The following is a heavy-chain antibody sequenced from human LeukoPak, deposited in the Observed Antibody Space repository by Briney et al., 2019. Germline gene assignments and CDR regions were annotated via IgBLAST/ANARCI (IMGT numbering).Heavy chain of an antibody. CDR1: GYTFTGYY. V-gene: IGHV1-46*01. CDR2: INPSGGDT. D-gene: IGHD4-11*01. J-gene: IGHJ4*02. CDR3: ARSPHHTVTNPYFDY. Sequence: ASVKVSRKASGYTFTGYYMHWVRQAPGQGLEWMGIINPSGGDTSYAQKFQGRVIMTRDTSTSTVYMKLSSLRSEDTAIYYCARSPHHTVTNPYFDYWGQGTLVTVSS.